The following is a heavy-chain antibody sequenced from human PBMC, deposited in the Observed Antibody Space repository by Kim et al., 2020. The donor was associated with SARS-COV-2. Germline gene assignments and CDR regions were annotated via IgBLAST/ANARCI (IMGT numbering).Heavy chain of an antibody. CDR2: IRYDGSEK. CDR1: GFSFSTYA. J-gene: IGHJ3*02. V-gene: IGHV3-33*01. CDR3: ARDRRHSWESPSGALDI. D-gene: IGHD1-26*01. Sequence: GGSLRLSCAASGFSFSTYAMHWVRQAPGKGLEWVAVIRYDGSEKYYADSVKGRFTISRDNSKNTLYLQMNTLTVEDTAVYYCARDRRHSWESPSGALDIWGQGTMVIVFS.